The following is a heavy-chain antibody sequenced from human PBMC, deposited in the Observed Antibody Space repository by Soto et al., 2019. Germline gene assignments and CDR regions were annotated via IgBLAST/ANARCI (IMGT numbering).Heavy chain of an antibody. CDR1: GGSISSSSYY. Sequence: QLQLQEACPGLVKPSETLSLTCTVSGGSISSSSYYWGWIRPPPGEWLEWIGRIYYSGSTYYNPSLKSRVTISGDTSKNQFSLKLRSVTAADTAVYYWASWGIIAAAGGLNFDYWGQGTLVTVSS. CDR3: ASWGIIAAAGGLNFDY. D-gene: IGHD6-13*01. J-gene: IGHJ4*02. V-gene: IGHV4-39*01. CDR2: IYYSGST.